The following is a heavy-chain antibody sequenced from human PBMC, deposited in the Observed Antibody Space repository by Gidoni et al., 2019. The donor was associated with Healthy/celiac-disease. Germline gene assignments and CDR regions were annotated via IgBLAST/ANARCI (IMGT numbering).Heavy chain of an antibody. J-gene: IGHJ4*02. CDR1: GFAFRGSA. CDR3: TSYGSGSSWIDY. D-gene: IGHD3-10*01. V-gene: IGHV3-73*01. CDR2: IRGTPDNYAT. Sequence: EVQLVESGGGLVQPGGSLKLSCAASGFAFRGSAIHWVRQASGKGLEWVGRIRGTPDNYATAFAASVKGRFTISRDDSKNTAYLQMNNLKTEDTAMYYCTSYGSGSSWIDYWGQGTLVTVSS.